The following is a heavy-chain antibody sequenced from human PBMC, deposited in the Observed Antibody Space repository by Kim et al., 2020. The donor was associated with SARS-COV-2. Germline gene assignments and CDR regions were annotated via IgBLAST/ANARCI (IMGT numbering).Heavy chain of an antibody. CDR1: GGAISTYF. Sequence: SETLSLTCSVSGGAISTYFWSWLRQPPGKGLEWIGYIYCTGNTTYNASSKRRRTMSVDSPTNRFSFLLSSLPVADTAVVYWSRKLSTIVHESF. J-gene: IGHJ3*01. CDR2: IYCTGNT. V-gene: IGHV4-59*01. D-gene: IGHD3-3*02. CDR3: SRKLSTIVHESF.